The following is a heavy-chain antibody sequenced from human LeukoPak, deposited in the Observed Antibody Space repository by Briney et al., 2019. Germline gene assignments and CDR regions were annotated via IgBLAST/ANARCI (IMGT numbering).Heavy chain of an antibody. V-gene: IGHV1-69*04. CDR2: IIPILGIA. D-gene: IGHD4-23*01. CDR1: GGTFSSYA. CDR3: ARLYGGNTNYYYGMDV. J-gene: IGHJ6*02. Sequence: GASVQVSCKASGGTFSSYAISWVRQAPGQGLEWMGRIIPILGIANYAQKFQGRVTITADKSTSTAYMELSSLRSEDTAVYYCARLYGGNTNYYYGMDVWGQGTTVTVSS.